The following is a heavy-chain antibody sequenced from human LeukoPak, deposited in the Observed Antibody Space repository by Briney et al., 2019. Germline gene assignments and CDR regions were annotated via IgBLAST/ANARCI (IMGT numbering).Heavy chain of an antibody. J-gene: IGHJ4*02. CDR1: GFTFSSYA. V-gene: IGHV3-30*04. CDR2: ISYDGSHR. Sequence: GRSLRLSCAASGFTFSSYAMHWVRQAPGKGLEWVALISYDGSHRYYADSVKGRFTISRDNAKNSLYLQMNSLRAEDTAVYYCARDQGGVGYWGQGTLVTVSS. CDR3: ARDQGGVGY. D-gene: IGHD3-16*01.